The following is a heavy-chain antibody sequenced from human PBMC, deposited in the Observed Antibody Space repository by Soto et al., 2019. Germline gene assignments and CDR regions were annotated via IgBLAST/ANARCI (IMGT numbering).Heavy chain of an antibody. CDR3: ARDFGDIVATDWSYFDY. V-gene: IGHV3-11*01. J-gene: IGHJ4*02. CDR2: ISSSGSTI. CDR1: GFTFSDYD. D-gene: IGHD5-12*01. Sequence: PGGSLRLSGGASGFTFSDYDMNWIRQAPGKGMEWDSYISSSGSTIYYADSVKGRFTTSRDNDKNSLYLQMNSLRAEDTAVYYCARDFGDIVATDWSYFDYWGQGTLVTVSS.